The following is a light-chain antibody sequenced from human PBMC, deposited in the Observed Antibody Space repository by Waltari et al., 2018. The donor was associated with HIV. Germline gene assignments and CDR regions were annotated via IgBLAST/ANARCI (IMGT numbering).Light chain of an antibody. V-gene: IGLV2-11*01. CDR3: CSYAGSYTVYV. CDR2: DVS. J-gene: IGLJ1*01. Sequence: QSALTQPRSVSGSPGQSVTIPCTGTSSDVGGYNYFSWYQQHPGKAPKLMIYDVSKRPSGVPDRFSGSKSGNTASLTISGLQAEDEADYYCCSYAGSYTVYVFGTGTKVTVL. CDR1: SSDVGGYNY.